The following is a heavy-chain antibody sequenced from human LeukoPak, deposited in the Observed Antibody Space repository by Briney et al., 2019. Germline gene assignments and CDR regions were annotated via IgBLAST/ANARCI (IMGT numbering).Heavy chain of an antibody. J-gene: IGHJ4*02. CDR3: ARERRYCSSTSCQEPFDQ. CDR1: GFTFSHYG. CDR2: IWSDASNT. D-gene: IGHD2-2*01. V-gene: IGHV3-33*01. Sequence: PGRSLRLSCETSGFTFSHYGMHWVRQAPGAGLEWVAVIWSDASNTYYADSVKGRFTISRDNSRNTLYLQMSSLRAEDTAVYYCARERRYCSSTSCQEPFDQWGQGTLVTVSS.